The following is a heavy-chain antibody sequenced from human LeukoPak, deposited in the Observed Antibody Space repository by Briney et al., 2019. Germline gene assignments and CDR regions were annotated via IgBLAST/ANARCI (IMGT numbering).Heavy chain of an antibody. D-gene: IGHD3-22*01. CDR3: TLSYSSPLGVLCNWFDP. Sequence: SGPALVNPTQTLTLTCAFSGFSLSTNGRCVGWIRQSPGKALEWLALIDWDGDKYYSTSLKNRLAISRDTSKNQVVLTMTNMEAVDTATYYCTLSYSSPLGVLCNWFDPWGPGTLVTVSS. CDR2: IDWDGDK. V-gene: IGHV2-70*13. CDR1: GFSLSTNGRC. J-gene: IGHJ5*02.